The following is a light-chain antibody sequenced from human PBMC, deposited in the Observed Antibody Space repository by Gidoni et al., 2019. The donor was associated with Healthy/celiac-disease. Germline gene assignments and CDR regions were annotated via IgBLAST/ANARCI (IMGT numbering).Light chain of an antibody. CDR2: WAS. J-gene: IGKJ2*01. CDR1: QSVLYSSNNKNY. Sequence: IVMTQSPDSLAVSLGERATINCKSSQSVLYSSNNKNYLAWYQQKPGQPPKRLIYWASTRESGVPDRFSGSGSGTDFTLTISSLQAEDVAVYYCQQYYSTPQTFXQXTKLEIK. V-gene: IGKV4-1*01. CDR3: QQYYSTPQT.